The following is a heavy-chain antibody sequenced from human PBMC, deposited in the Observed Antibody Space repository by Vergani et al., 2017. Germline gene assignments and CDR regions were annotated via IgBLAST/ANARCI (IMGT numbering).Heavy chain of an antibody. CDR2: ISWNSNSI. CDR1: GITSAGYA. J-gene: IGHJ5*02. Sequence: EVQLEESGGGLVLPGRSLRLSCVASGITSAGYAMHWVRQAPGKGLEWGSGISWNSNSIGYADSVKGRFTIDRDNAKNSLYLQMNSLRAEDTALYYCAKDLGTSTGGGWFDPWGQGTLVTVSS. CDR3: AKDLGTSTGGGWFDP. V-gene: IGHV3-9*02. D-gene: IGHD1-14*01.